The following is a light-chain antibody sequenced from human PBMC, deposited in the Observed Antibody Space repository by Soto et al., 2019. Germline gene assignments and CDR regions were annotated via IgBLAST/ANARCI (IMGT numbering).Light chain of an antibody. J-gene: IGKJ1*01. V-gene: IGKV1-39*01. CDR3: QQSHSIPWT. CDR1: LTISSY. Sequence: DIQMTQSPSSLSAFVGDRVTITCRASLTISSYLNWYQQKSGKAAKLLISAASSLESGVPPRFSGSGSGTDFTLTITSLQPEDFATYYCQQSHSIPWTFGPGTKVDIK. CDR2: AAS.